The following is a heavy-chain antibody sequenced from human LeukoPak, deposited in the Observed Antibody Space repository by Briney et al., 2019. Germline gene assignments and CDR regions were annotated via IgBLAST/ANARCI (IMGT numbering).Heavy chain of an antibody. CDR2: IYYSGST. J-gene: IGHJ4*02. CDR1: GGSISSSSYY. D-gene: IGHD1-26*01. Sequence: SETLSLTCTVSGGSISSSSYYWGGIRQPTGKGLEGIGSIYYSGSTYYNPSLKSRVTISVDTSKNQFSLKLSSVTAADTAVYYCAREFIVGANFDYWGQGTVVTVSS. V-gene: IGHV4-39*07. CDR3: AREFIVGANFDY.